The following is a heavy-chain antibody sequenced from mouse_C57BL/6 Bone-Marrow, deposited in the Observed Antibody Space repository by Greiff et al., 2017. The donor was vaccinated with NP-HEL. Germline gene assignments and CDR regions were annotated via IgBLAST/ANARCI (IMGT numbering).Heavy chain of an antibody. CDR1: GFTFSSYG. CDR2: ISSGGSYT. Sequence: EVQLVESGGDLVKPGGSLKLSCAASGFTFSSYGMSWVRQTPDKRLEWVATISSGGSYTYYPDSVKGRFTISRDNAKNTLYLQMSSLKSEDTARYYCARQGEYYAMDYWGQGTSVTVSS. CDR3: ARQGEYYAMDY. J-gene: IGHJ4*01. V-gene: IGHV5-6*01.